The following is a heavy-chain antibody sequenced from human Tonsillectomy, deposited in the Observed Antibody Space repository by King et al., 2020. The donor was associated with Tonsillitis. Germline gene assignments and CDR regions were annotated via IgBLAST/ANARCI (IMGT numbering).Heavy chain of an antibody. CDR1: GGSIRSYY. CDR3: ARNARSTYYYYMDV. V-gene: IGHV4-59*01. CDR2: IYYSGST. D-gene: IGHD2-2*01. Sequence: PLQESGPGLVKPSETLSLTCTVSGGSIRSYYWSWIRQPPGKALEWIGYIYYSGSTHDNPSLESRVTISVDTSKNQFSLRLTSVTAADTAVYFCARNARSTYYYYMDVWGKGTTVTVSS. J-gene: IGHJ6*03.